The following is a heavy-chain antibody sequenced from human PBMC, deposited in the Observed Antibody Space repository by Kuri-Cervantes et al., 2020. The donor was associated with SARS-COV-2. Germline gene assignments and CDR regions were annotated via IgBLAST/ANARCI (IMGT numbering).Heavy chain of an antibody. CDR2: ISYDGNNE. J-gene: IGHJ6*02. V-gene: IGHV3-30-3*01. D-gene: IGHD7-27*01. Sequence: GESLKISCAASGFTFSTYAITWVRRAPGKGPEWVAVISYDGNNEYYAESVRGRFTISRDNSKNSLYLQMNSLRAEDTAVYYCARSHAVGKTSYFALDVWGQGTTVTVSS. CDR3: ARSHAVGKTSYFALDV. CDR1: GFTFSTYA.